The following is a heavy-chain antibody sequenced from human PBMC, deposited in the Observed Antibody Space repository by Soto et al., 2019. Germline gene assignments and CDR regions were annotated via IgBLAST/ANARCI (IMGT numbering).Heavy chain of an antibody. CDR2: ISASGAST. V-gene: IGHV3-23*01. CDR1: GFTFSSYD. CDR3: AKDLPPLLPHIVVVTGAFDI. J-gene: IGHJ3*02. D-gene: IGHD2-21*02. Sequence: PGGSLRLSCAASGFTFSSYDMSWVRQAPGKGLEWVSGISASGASTDYADSVKGRFTISRDNSMNTLYLQMNSLRAEDTAVYYCAKDLPPLLPHIVVVTGAFDIWGQGTMVTVSS.